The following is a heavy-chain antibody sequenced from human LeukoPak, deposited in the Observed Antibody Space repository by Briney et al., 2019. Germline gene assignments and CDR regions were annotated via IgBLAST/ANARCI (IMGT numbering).Heavy chain of an antibody. V-gene: IGHV4-4*02. D-gene: IGHD3-10*01. Sequence: SGTLSLTCAVSGGSISSSNWWGWVRPPPGEGLEWIGEIYHSGSTNYNPSLKSRVTISVDKSKNQFSLKLSSVTAADTAVYYCARGRVRGVIITPYYYYGMDVWGKGTTVTVSS. CDR1: GGSISSSNW. J-gene: IGHJ6*04. CDR3: ARGRVRGVIITPYYYYGMDV. CDR2: IYHSGST.